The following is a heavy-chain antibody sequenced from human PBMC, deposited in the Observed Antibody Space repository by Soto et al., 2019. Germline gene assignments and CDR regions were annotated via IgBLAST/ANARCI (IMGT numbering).Heavy chain of an antibody. CDR1: GDSVSSNSAA. J-gene: IGHJ5*02. D-gene: IGHD2-2*01. Sequence: PSQTLSLTCAISGDSVSSNSAAWNWIRQSPSRGLEWLGRTYYRSKWYNDYAVSVKSRITISPDTSKNQFSLQLNSVTPEDTAVYYCARSAKALGYCSSTSCYGGNWFDPWGQGTLVTVSS. CDR2: TYYRSKWYN. V-gene: IGHV6-1*01. CDR3: ARSAKALGYCSSTSCYGGNWFDP.